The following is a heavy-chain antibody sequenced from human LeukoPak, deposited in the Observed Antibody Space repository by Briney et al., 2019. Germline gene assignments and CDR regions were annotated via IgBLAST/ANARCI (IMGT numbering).Heavy chain of an antibody. CDR2: IGGDGGRT. Sequence: GGSLRLSCAASGFKFSSYAMSWVRQAPGKGLEWVSAIGGDGGRTYYADSVKGRFTISRDNSENTVSVQMNSLRAGDTAVYYCARDREDYTSGWWFDAFDLWGQGTVVTVSS. CDR1: GFKFSSYA. D-gene: IGHD6-19*01. V-gene: IGHV3-23*01. CDR3: ARDREDYTSGWWFDAFDL. J-gene: IGHJ3*01.